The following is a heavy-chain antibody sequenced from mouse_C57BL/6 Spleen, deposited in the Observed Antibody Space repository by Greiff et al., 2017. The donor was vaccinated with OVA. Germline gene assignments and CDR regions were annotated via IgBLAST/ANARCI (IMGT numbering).Heavy chain of an antibody. J-gene: IGHJ3*01. Sequence: QVQLKQPGAELVKPGASVKLSCKASGYTFTSYWMQWVKQRPGQGLEWIGEIDPSDSYTNYNQKFKGKATLTVDTSSSTAYMQLSSLTSEDSAVYYCARRGDYDRFAYWGQGTLVTVSA. CDR3: ARRGDYDRFAY. CDR2: IDPSDSYT. D-gene: IGHD2-4*01. V-gene: IGHV1-50*01. CDR1: GYTFTSYW.